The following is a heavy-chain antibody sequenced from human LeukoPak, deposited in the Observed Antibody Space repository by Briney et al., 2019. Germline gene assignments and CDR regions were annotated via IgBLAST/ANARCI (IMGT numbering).Heavy chain of an antibody. CDR1: GFTFSSYG. J-gene: IGHJ4*02. Sequence: QPGGSLRLSCAASGFTFSSYGMHWVRQAPGKGLEWVAVISYDGSNEYYADSVKGRFTISRDNSKNTLYLQMNSLRAEDTAVYYCAKDLYSNPDYWGQGTLVTVSS. V-gene: IGHV3-30*18. CDR3: AKDLYSNPDY. D-gene: IGHD6-13*01. CDR2: ISYDGSNE.